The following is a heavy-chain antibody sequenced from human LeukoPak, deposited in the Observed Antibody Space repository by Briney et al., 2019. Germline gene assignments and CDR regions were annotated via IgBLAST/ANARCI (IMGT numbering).Heavy chain of an antibody. J-gene: IGHJ4*02. Sequence: SETLSLTCTVSGGSISSYYWSWIRQPAGKGLEWIGRIYTSGSTNYNPSLKSRVTMSVDTSKNQFSLKLSSVTAADTAVYYCARTGDCSGGSCYAYYFDYWGQGTLVTVSS. CDR2: IYTSGST. D-gene: IGHD2-15*01. CDR3: ARTGDCSGGSCYAYYFDY. CDR1: GGSISSYY. V-gene: IGHV4-4*07.